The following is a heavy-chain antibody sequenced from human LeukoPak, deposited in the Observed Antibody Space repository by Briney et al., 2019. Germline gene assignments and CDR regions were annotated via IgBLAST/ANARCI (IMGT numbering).Heavy chain of an antibody. Sequence: SVKVSCKASGGTFSSYAISWVRQAPGQGLEWMGGIIPIFGTANYAQKFQGRVTITADESTSTAYMELSSLRSEDTAVYYCARGPPYIAAAALWFDPWGQGTLVTVSS. CDR3: ARGPPYIAAAALWFDP. CDR1: GGTFSSYA. J-gene: IGHJ5*02. D-gene: IGHD6-13*01. V-gene: IGHV1-69*01. CDR2: IIPIFGTA.